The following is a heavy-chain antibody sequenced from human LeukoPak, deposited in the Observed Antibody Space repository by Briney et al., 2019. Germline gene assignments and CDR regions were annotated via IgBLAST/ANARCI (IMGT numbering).Heavy chain of an antibody. CDR1: GGSISSGGYY. CDR2: IYYSGST. Sequence: PSETLSLTCTVSGGSISSGGYYWSWIRQHPGKGLEWIGYIYYSGSTYYNPSLKSRVTISVDTSKNQFSLKLSSVTAADPAVYYCARSRDYDYVWGSYRYGFDYWGQGTLVHVSS. V-gene: IGHV4-31*03. J-gene: IGHJ4*01. CDR3: ARSRDYDYVWGSYRYGFDY. D-gene: IGHD3-16*02.